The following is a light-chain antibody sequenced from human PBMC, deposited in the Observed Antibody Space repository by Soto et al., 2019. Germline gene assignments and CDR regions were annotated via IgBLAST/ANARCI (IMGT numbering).Light chain of an antibody. CDR3: SSYTTSSTLV. CDR1: ISDVGGYNY. CDR2: EVS. J-gene: IGLJ1*01. V-gene: IGLV2-14*01. Sequence: QSVLTQPASVSGSPGQSITISCTGTISDVGGYNYVSWYQQHPGKAPKLMIYEVSNRPSGVSNRFSGSRSGNTASLTISGLQAEDEADYYCSSYTTSSTLVFGTGTKVTV.